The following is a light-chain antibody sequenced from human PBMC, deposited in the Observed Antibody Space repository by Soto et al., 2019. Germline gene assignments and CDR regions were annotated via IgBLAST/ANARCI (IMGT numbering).Light chain of an antibody. CDR1: QSVSSTY. V-gene: IGKV3-20*01. Sequence: EMVLTQSTGTLSLSPGERATLSCRARQSVSSTYLGRYQQKPGKAPRLLISGASNRATGIPDRFSGSGSGTDFTVTSSGLAPEDFAVYYCQQFGTRPFTFGHGTKVDV. CDR2: GAS. J-gene: IGKJ3*01. CDR3: QQFGTRPFT.